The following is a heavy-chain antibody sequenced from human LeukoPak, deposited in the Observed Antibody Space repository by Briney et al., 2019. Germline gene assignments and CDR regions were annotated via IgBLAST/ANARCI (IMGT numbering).Heavy chain of an antibody. CDR3: ARGDGGEQQLVLGY. V-gene: IGHV1-24*01. D-gene: IGHD6-13*01. CDR2: FNPEDGEK. CDR1: GYTLTELS. Sequence: ASVKVSCKVSGYTLTELSIHWVRQAPGKGLEWMGGFNPEDGEKIYVQKFQGRVTMTEDTSIDTAYMELSSLRSEDTAVYYCARGDGGEQQLVLGYWGQGTLVTVSS. J-gene: IGHJ4*02.